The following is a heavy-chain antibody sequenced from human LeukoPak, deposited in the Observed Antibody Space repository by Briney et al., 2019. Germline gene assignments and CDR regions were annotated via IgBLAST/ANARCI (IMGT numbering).Heavy chain of an antibody. Sequence: AVKVSCKASGYTFTSYYMHWVRQAPGQGLEWMGIINPSGGSTSYAQKFQGRVTMTRDTSTSTVYMELSSLRSEDTAVYYCARLVGDLDAFDIWGQGTMVTVSS. CDR1: GYTFTSYY. J-gene: IGHJ3*02. CDR2: INPSGGST. CDR3: ARLVGDLDAFDI. D-gene: IGHD2-2*01. V-gene: IGHV1-46*03.